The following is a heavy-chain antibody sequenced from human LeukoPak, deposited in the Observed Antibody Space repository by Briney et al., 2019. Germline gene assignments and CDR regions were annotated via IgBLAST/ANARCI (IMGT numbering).Heavy chain of an antibody. V-gene: IGHV1-3*01. CDR2: INAGNGNT. Sequence: ASVKVSCKASGYTFTSYAMHWVRQAPGQRLEWMGWINAGNGNTKYSQKFQGRVTITRDTSASTAYMELSSLRSEDTAVHYCAREKVEGNQIQLWLLFDYWGQGTLVTVSS. CDR1: GYTFTSYA. D-gene: IGHD5-18*01. J-gene: IGHJ4*02. CDR3: AREKVEGNQIQLWLLFDY.